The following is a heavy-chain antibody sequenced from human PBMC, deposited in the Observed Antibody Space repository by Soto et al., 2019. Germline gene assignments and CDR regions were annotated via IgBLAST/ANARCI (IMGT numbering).Heavy chain of an antibody. CDR2: IYPGDSDT. D-gene: IGHD3-22*01. CDR3: ARQSMKVTMIVPFDY. J-gene: IGHJ4*02. Sequence: GESLKISCKGSGYSFTSYWIGWVRQMPGKGLEWMGIIYPGDSDTRYSPSFQGQVTISADKSISTAYLQWSSLKASDTAMYYCARQSMKVTMIVPFDYWGQGTLVTVSS. CDR1: GYSFTSYW. V-gene: IGHV5-51*01.